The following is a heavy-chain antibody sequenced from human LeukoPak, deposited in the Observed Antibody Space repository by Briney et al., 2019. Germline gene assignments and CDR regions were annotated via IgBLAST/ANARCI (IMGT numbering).Heavy chain of an antibody. Sequence: ASVTVSFKASGYTFTSYDINWVRQAPGQGLEWMGWMNPNSGNTGYAQKFQGRVTMTRNTSISTAYMELSSLRSEDTAVYYCARGTRAAAGGYWGQGTLVTVSS. CDR3: ARGTRAAAGGY. CDR1: GYTFTSYD. CDR2: MNPNSGNT. D-gene: IGHD6-13*01. V-gene: IGHV1-8*01. J-gene: IGHJ4*02.